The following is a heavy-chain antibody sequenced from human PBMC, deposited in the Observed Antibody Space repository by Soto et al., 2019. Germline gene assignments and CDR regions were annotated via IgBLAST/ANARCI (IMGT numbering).Heavy chain of an antibody. D-gene: IGHD6-13*01. CDR1: GFSLSTSGVG. CDR2: IYWDDDK. Sequence: QITLKESGPTLVKPTQTLTLTCTFSGFSLSTSGVGVGWIRQPPGKALEWLALIYWDDDKRYSPSLKSRLTITEDTSKLQVVLTMTNMGPVDTATYYCAHIDSSPYYYYDYMDVWGKGTTVTVSS. J-gene: IGHJ6*03. CDR3: AHIDSSPYYYYDYMDV. V-gene: IGHV2-5*02.